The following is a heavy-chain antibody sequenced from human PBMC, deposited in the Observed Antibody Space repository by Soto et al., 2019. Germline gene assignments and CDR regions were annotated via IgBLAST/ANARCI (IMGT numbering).Heavy chain of an antibody. CDR3: ARDRAATGTYYYYGMDV. D-gene: IGHD6-13*01. CDR1: GFTFSSYS. Sequence: EVQLVESGGGLVKPGGSLRLSCAASGFTFSSYSMNWVRQAPGKGLEWASSISSSSSYIYYADSVKGRFTISRDNAKNSLFLQMNSLRAEDTAVYYCARDRAATGTYYYYGMDVWGQGTTVTVSS. CDR2: ISSSSSYI. J-gene: IGHJ6*01. V-gene: IGHV3-21*01.